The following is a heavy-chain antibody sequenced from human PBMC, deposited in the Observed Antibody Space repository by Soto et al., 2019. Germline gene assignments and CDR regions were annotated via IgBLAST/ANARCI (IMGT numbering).Heavy chain of an antibody. CDR1: GFTFSSYG. Sequence: GGSLRLSCAASGFTFSSYGMHWVRQAPGKGLEWVAVISYDGSNKYYADSVKGRFTISRDNSKNTLYLQMNSLRAEDTAVYYCAKPLEYSSSSGAFDIWGQGTMVTVSS. CDR2: ISYDGSNK. D-gene: IGHD6-6*01. CDR3: AKPLEYSSSSGAFDI. V-gene: IGHV3-30*18. J-gene: IGHJ3*02.